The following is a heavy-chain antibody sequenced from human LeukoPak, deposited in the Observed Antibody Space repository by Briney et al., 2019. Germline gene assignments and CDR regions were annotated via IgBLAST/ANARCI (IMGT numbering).Heavy chain of an antibody. CDR1: GFTVDSNY. Sequence: AGGSLRLSCAASGFTVDSNYLSWVRQAPGKGLEWVSTIYTGGNTYYAASVKGRFTISRDFSRNTVFLHMNSLRAEDTAMYYCARGEDSGYYDYFDYWGQGALVTVSS. CDR2: IYTGGNT. J-gene: IGHJ4*02. CDR3: ARGEDSGYYDYFDY. V-gene: IGHV3-53*01. D-gene: IGHD3-22*01.